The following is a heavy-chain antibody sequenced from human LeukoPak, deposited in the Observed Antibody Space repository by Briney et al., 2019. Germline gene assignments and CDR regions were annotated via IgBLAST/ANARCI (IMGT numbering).Heavy chain of an antibody. J-gene: IGHJ3*02. CDR1: GYTFTTYA. D-gene: IGHD1-26*01. CDR2: INTGNGNT. CDR3: ARRVGAGSFDI. V-gene: IGHV1-3*03. Sequence: ASVKVSCKASGYTFTTYAMHWVRQAPGQRLEWMGWINTGNGNTKYSQEFQGRVTIARDIFASTVYMELSSLRSEDMTVYYCARRVGAGSFDIWGQGTMVTVSS.